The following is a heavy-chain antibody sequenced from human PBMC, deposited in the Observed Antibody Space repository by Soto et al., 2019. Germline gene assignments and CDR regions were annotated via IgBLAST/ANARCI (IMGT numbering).Heavy chain of an antibody. CDR1: GFTFSSYA. CDR3: AKGLLELLITYYGMDV. Sequence: GGSLRLSCAASGFTFSSYAMSWVRQAPGKGLEWVSAISGSGGSTYYADSVKGRFTISRDNSKNTLYLQMNSLRAEDTAVYYCAKGLLELLITYYGMDVWGQGTTVTVSS. V-gene: IGHV3-23*01. CDR2: ISGSGGST. D-gene: IGHD1-7*01. J-gene: IGHJ6*02.